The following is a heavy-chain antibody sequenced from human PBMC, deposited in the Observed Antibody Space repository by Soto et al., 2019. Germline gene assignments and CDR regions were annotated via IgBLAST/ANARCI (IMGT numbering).Heavy chain of an antibody. D-gene: IGHD1-26*01. CDR1: GFTVSSKY. CDR3: ARDLLPGTRTWADH. V-gene: IGHV3-66*01. Sequence: ESGGGLVQPGESLRLSCAASGFTVSSKYMSWVRQAPGKGLEWVSIIYMRGSTFYADSVKGRFTISRDTSKNTLYLQMDHLTVQDTAMYYCARDLLPGTRTWADHWGQGTLVTVSS. CDR2: IYMRGST. J-gene: IGHJ4*02.